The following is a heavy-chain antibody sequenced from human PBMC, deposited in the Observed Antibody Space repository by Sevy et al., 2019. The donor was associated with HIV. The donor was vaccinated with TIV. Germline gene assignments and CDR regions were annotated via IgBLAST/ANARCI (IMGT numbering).Heavy chain of an antibody. CDR2: IDPNSGGT. D-gene: IGHD3-10*01. Sequence: GESLKISCKASGYTFTGYYVHWVRQAPGQGLEWMGWIDPNSGGTNYAQKFQGRVTMSTDTSISTAYMELSRLRSDDTSLYYCSRSVYGSRTYLNDYWGQGTLVTSPQ. V-gene: IGHV1-2*02. CDR1: GYTFTGYY. J-gene: IGHJ4*02. CDR3: SRSVYGSRTYLNDY.